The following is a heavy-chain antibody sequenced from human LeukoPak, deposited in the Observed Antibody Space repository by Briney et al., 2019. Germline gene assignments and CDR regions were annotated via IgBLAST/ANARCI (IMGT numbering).Heavy chain of an antibody. CDR3: AIGCSGGSCYSYDAFDI. CDR1: GYTFTSYD. D-gene: IGHD2-15*01. J-gene: IGHJ3*02. V-gene: IGHV1-8*03. Sequence: GASVKVSCKASGYTFTSYDINWVRQATGQGLEWMGWMNPNSGNTGYAQKFQGRVTITRNTSISTAYMELSSLRSEDTAVYYCAIGCSGGSCYSYDAFDIWGQGTMVTVSS. CDR2: MNPNSGNT.